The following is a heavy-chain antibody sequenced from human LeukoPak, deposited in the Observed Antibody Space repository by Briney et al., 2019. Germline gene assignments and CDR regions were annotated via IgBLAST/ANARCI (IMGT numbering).Heavy chain of an antibody. CDR3: TNGSPYHSGLDV. CDR2: ISFNSGRI. V-gene: IGHV3-9*01. Sequence: GGSLRLSCEGSGFNFDDYAMHWVRQAPGKGLEWVSGISFNSGRIGYADSVKGRFTISRDNAKKSLYLEMASLKTDDSALYYCTNGSPYHSGLDVWGQGTSVTVSS. J-gene: IGHJ6*02. D-gene: IGHD3-10*01. CDR1: GFNFDDYA.